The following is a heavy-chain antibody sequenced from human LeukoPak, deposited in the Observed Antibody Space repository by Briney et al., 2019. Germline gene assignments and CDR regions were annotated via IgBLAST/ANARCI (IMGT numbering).Heavy chain of an antibody. D-gene: IGHD3-16*01. V-gene: IGHV1-2*02. CDR3: ARGGTSVRRYYYSYYMDV. J-gene: IGHJ6*03. Sequence: GASVKVSCKASGYTFTGYYMHWVRQAPGQGLEWMGWIIPNSGGTNYAQKFQGRVTMTRDTSISTAYMELSRLRSDDTAVYYCARGGTSVRRYYYSYYMDVWGKGTTVTVSS. CDR2: IIPNSGGT. CDR1: GYTFTGYY.